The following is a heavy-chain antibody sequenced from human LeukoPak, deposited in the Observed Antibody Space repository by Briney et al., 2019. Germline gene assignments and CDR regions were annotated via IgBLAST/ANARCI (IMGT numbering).Heavy chain of an antibody. J-gene: IGHJ4*02. V-gene: IGHV4-34*01. CDR3: ARLRYFDY. D-gene: IGHD3-9*01. CDR1: GGSFSGYY. CDR2: INHSGST. Sequence: SETLSLTCAVYGGSFSGYYWSWIRQPPGKGLEWIGEINHSGSTNYNPSLKSRVTISVDTSKNQFSLKLSSVTAADTAVYYCARLRYFDYWGQGTLVTVSS.